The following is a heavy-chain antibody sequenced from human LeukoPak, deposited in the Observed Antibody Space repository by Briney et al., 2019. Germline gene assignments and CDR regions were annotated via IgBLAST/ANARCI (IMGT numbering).Heavy chain of an antibody. CDR3: ARDHCSSTSCYYYYYMDV. J-gene: IGHJ6*03. CDR1: GYSFTSYW. CDR2: IYPGDSDT. V-gene: IGHV5-51*01. Sequence: GESLKISCKGSGYSFTSYWIGWVRQMPGKGLEWMGIIYPGDSDTRYSPSFQGQVTISADKSISTAYLQWSSLKASDTAMYYCARDHCSSTSCYYYYYMDVWGKGTTVTVSS. D-gene: IGHD2-2*01.